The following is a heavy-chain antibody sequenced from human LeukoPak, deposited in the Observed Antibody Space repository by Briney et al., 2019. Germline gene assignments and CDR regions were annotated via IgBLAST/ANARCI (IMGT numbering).Heavy chain of an antibody. CDR3: ARVGRRGSYYYFDY. Sequence: GGSLRLSCAASGFTVSSNYMSWVRQAPGKGLEWVSVIYSGGSTYYADSVKGRFTISSDNSKNTLYLQMNSLRAEDTAVYYCARVGRRGSYYYFDYWGQGTLVTVSS. CDR2: IYSGGST. V-gene: IGHV3-66*01. D-gene: IGHD1-26*01. J-gene: IGHJ4*02. CDR1: GFTVSSNY.